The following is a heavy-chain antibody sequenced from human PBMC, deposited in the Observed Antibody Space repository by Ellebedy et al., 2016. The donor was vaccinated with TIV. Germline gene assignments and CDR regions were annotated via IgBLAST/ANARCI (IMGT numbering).Heavy chain of an antibody. V-gene: IGHV1-2*02. CDR2: INPNSGGT. CDR3: ARDGGHLGGYCSSTSCYAGYWYFDL. Sequence: ASVKVSCKASGYTFTGYYMHWVRQAPGQGLEWMGWINPNSGGTNYAQKFQGRVTMTRDTSISTAYMELRSLRSDDTAVYYCARDGGHLGGYCSSTSCYAGYWYFDLWGRGTLVTVSS. J-gene: IGHJ2*01. CDR1: GYTFTGYY. D-gene: IGHD2-2*01.